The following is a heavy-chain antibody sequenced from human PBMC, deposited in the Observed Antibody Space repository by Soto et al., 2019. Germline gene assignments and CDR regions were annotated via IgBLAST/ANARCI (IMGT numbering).Heavy chain of an antibody. V-gene: IGHV4-31*03. CDR3: ARATTTVTTAAFDI. CDR2: IYYSGST. Sequence: SETLSLTCTVSGGSISSGGYYWSWIRQHPGKGLEWIGYIYYSGSTYYNPSLKSRVTISVDTSKNQFSLKLSSVTAADTAVYYCARATTTVTTAAFDIWGQGTMVTVSS. D-gene: IGHD4-17*01. J-gene: IGHJ3*02. CDR1: GGSISSGGYY.